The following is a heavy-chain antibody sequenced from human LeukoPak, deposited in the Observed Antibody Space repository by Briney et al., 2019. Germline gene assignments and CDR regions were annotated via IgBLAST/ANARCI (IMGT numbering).Heavy chain of an antibody. D-gene: IGHD2-15*01. V-gene: IGHV3-7*01. Sequence: PGGCLRLSCAASGFTFSSYWMSWVRQAPGKGLEWVANINKDGSEKYYVDSVKGRFTISRDNAKNSLYLQMNGLRAEDTAVYYCARAASPAKIYYFYMDVWGKGTTVTVSS. CDR1: GFTFSSYW. CDR2: INKDGSEK. J-gene: IGHJ6*03. CDR3: ARAASPAKIYYFYMDV.